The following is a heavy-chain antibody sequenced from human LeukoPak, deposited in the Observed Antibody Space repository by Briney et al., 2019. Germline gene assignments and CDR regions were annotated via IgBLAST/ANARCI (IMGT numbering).Heavy chain of an antibody. CDR3: AGWGGGVNH. V-gene: IGHV3-7*01. Sequence: GGSLRLSCSASGFDLATYWINWVRQAPGKGLEWVANISPDGSARYVDAVRGRFTTSRDNAKNSLSMEMNSLRAEDTAVYYCAGWGGGVNHWGQGTLVTVSS. D-gene: IGHD3-16*01. J-gene: IGHJ4*02. CDR2: ISPDGSAR. CDR1: GFDLATYW.